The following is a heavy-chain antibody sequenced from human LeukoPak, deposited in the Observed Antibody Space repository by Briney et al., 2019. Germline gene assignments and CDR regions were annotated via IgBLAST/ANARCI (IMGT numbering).Heavy chain of an antibody. V-gene: IGHV3-21*01. CDR3: ARGIPAVDY. CDR2: ISSSSTYI. Sequence: GGSLRLSCAASGFTFSNYSMNWVRQAPGKGLEWVLSISSSSTYIYYADSVKGRFTISRDKAKNSLSLQMNSLRAEDTAIYYCARGIPAVDYWGQGTLVTVSS. CDR1: GFTFSNYS. D-gene: IGHD6-25*01. J-gene: IGHJ4*02.